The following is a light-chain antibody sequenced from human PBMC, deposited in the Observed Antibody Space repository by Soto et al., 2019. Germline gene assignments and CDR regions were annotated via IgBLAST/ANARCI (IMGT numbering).Light chain of an antibody. CDR2: GNT. CDR1: SSNIGAGYD. V-gene: IGLV1-40*01. CDR3: QSYDSSLSAPYV. Sequence: QPVLTQPPSVSGAPGQRVTISCTGSSSNIGAGYDVHWYQHLPGTAPKLLIYGNTNRPSGVPDRFSGSKSGTSASLAITGLQAEDEADYYCQSYDSSLSAPYVFGTGTKVTVL. J-gene: IGLJ1*01.